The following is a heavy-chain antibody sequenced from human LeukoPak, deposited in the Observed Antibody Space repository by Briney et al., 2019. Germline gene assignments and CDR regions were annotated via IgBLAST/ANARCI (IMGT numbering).Heavy chain of an antibody. CDR3: ARQGYSYGYAYYYYGMDV. J-gene: IGHJ6*02. CDR1: GGTFSSYA. V-gene: IGHV1-69*13. CDR2: IIPIFGTA. D-gene: IGHD5-18*01. Sequence: SVKVSCKASGGTFSSYAISWVRQAPGQGLEWMGGIIPIFGTANYAQKFQGRVTITADESTSIAYMELSSLRSEDTAVYYCARQGYSYGYAYYYYGMDVWGQGTTVTVSS.